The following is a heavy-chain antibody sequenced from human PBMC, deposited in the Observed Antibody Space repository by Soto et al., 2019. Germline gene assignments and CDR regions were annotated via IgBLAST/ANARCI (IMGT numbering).Heavy chain of an antibody. CDR2: IYHSGST. D-gene: IGHD3-22*01. CDR1: GGSISSSNW. V-gene: IGHV4-4*02. Sequence: SETLSLTCAVSGGSISSSNWWSWVRQPPGKGLEWIGEIYHSGSTNYNPSLKSRVTISVDKSKNQFSLQLSSVTAADTAVYYCARDLGDSSGYYYDYWGQGTLVTVSS. J-gene: IGHJ4*02. CDR3: ARDLGDSSGYYYDY.